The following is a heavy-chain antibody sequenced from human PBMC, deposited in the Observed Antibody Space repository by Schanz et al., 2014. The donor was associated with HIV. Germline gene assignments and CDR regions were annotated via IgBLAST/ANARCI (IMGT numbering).Heavy chain of an antibody. Sequence: QVQLVQSGAEVKKPGSSVKVSCKASGGTFSSYAISWVRQAPGQGLEWMGWINPNSGGTKYAEKFQGRVTMTRDTSISTAYMEMRRLRSDDTAVYYCARDVSVDCTGINNCYTRKWFDPWGQGTLVTVSS. CDR1: GGTFSSYA. J-gene: IGHJ5*02. CDR2: INPNSGGT. CDR3: ARDVSVDCTGINNCYTRKWFDP. V-gene: IGHV1-2*02. D-gene: IGHD2-2*02.